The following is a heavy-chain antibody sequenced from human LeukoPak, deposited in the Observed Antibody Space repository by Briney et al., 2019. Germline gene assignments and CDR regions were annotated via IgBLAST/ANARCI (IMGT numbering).Heavy chain of an antibody. CDR2: LYRGGTI. J-gene: IGHJ6*02. V-gene: IGHV3-66*01. D-gene: IGHD5-24*01. CDR1: GFTLSNDF. CDR3: ARDQNGRDGYSSSGYYGMDV. Sequence: PGRSLRLSCGASGFTLSNDFMSWVRQAPGKGLEWVSVLYRGGTIYYADSVKGRFTISRDNAKNTLYLQMNSLRAEDTAVYYGARDQNGRDGYSSSGYYGMDVWGQGTTVTVSS.